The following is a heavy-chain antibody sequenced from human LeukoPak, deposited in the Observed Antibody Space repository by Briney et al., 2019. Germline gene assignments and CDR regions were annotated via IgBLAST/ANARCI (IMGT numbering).Heavy chain of an antibody. CDR1: GFTFSSYS. J-gene: IGHJ6*02. Sequence: PGGSLRLSCAASGFTFSSYSMNWVRQAPGKGLEWVSSISSSSSYIYYADSVKGRFTISRDNAKNSLYLQMNSLRAEDTAVYYCARDPMGEAYYDSWSGPRSPYYYYGMDVWGQGTTVTVSS. V-gene: IGHV3-21*01. CDR2: ISSSSSYI. CDR3: ARDPMGEAYYDSWSGPRSPYYYYGMDV. D-gene: IGHD3-3*01.